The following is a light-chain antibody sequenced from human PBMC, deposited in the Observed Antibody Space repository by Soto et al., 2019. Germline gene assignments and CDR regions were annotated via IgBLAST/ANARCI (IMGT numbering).Light chain of an antibody. CDR2: GAS. CDR3: QHYADLPGT. Sequence: ERARSRATRSVTPGERATLSCRASQSVSSNLAWYQQKPGQAPRLLIYGASTRATAIPDRISGSGSGTDINSTISRLETEDFAVYYCQHYADLPGTFGGGTKVDIK. CDR1: QSVSSN. V-gene: IGKV3D-15*01. J-gene: IGKJ4*02.